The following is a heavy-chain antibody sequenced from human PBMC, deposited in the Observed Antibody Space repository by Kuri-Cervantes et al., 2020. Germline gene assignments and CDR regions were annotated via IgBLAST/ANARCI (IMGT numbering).Heavy chain of an antibody. J-gene: IGHJ4*02. Sequence: GESLKISCAASGFTFSSYWMSWVRQAPGKELEWVSAITDSGDHTFHADSVRGRFTISRDNSKNTLYLQMNSLRGEDTAVYYCAKGSRTSRPYFFDYWGQGTLVTVSS. V-gene: IGHV3-23*01. CDR2: ITDSGDHT. D-gene: IGHD1-26*01. CDR1: GFTFSSYW. CDR3: AKGSRTSRPYFFDY.